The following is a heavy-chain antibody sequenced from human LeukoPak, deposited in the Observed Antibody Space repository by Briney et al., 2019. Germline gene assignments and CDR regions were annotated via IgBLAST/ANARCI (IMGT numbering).Heavy chain of an antibody. CDR3: ARDPNGYSSGWYPTTPSRFDY. J-gene: IGHJ4*02. CDR1: GYTFTSYG. D-gene: IGHD6-19*01. Sequence: ASVKVSCKASGYTFTSYGISWVRQAPGQGLEWMGWISAYNGNTNYAQKLQGRVTMTTDTSTSTAYMELRSLRSDDTAVYYCARDPNGYSSGWYPTTPSRFDYWGQGTLVTVSS. CDR2: ISAYNGNT. V-gene: IGHV1-18*01.